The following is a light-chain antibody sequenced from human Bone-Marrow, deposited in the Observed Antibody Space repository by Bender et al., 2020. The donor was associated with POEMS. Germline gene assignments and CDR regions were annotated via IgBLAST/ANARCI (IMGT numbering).Light chain of an antibody. CDR1: SGDIGTYNY. CDR2: EVT. CDR3: SSYVGGPTFVI. J-gene: IGLJ2*01. Sequence: QSALTQPPSASGSPGESVTISCTGTSGDIGTYNYVSWYQQHPGKAPKLIIYEVTKRPSGISSRFSGSKSDNTASLTISGLQAEDEADYYCSSYVGGPTFVIFGGGTRLTV. V-gene: IGLV2-23*02.